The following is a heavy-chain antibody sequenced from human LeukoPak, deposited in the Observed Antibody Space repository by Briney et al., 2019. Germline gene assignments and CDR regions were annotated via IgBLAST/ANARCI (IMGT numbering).Heavy chain of an antibody. D-gene: IGHD1-26*01. CDR3: ARVESSWELLFDY. CDR1: GFTFSSYW. V-gene: IGHV3-7*01. CDR2: IKQDGSEK. Sequence: GGSLRLSCAASGFTFSSYWMSWVRQAPGKGLEWVANIKQDGSEKYYVDSVKGRFTISRDNAKNSLYLQMNSLRAEDTAVYYCARVESSWELLFDYWGQGTLVTVSP. J-gene: IGHJ4*02.